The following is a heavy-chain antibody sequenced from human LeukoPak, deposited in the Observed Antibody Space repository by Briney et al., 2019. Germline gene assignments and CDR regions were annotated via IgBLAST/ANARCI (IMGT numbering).Heavy chain of an antibody. CDR3: ARQLTVTTNFDY. CDR2: IYPGDSDT. CDR1: GYSFNTYW. V-gene: IGHV5-51*01. D-gene: IGHD4-17*01. Sequence: GESLKISCKGSGYSFNTYWIGWVRQMPRKGLEWMGIIYPGDSDTRYSPSFQGQVTISADKSSSTAFLQWSSLAASDTAMYYCARQLTVTTNFDYWGQGTLVTVSS. J-gene: IGHJ4*02.